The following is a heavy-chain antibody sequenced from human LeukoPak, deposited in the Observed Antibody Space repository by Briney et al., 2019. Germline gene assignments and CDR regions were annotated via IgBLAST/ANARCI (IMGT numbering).Heavy chain of an antibody. CDR1: GFSFSSYW. Sequence: QPGGSLRLSCAASGFSFSSYWMSWVRQAPGKGLEWVANIKQDRSEKYYVDSVKGRFTISGDNAKNSLYLQMNSLRAEDTAVYYCARDKKVVVAATVFDYWGQGTLVTVSS. D-gene: IGHD2-15*01. V-gene: IGHV3-7*01. CDR2: IKQDRSEK. CDR3: ARDKKVVVAATVFDY. J-gene: IGHJ4*02.